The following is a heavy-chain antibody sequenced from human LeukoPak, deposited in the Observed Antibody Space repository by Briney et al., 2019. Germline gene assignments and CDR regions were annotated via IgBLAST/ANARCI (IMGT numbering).Heavy chain of an antibody. CDR2: INEDGSEK. Sequence: GGSLRLFCEASGFSFSNHWMSWVRQAPGKGLEWVANINEDGSEKNYVDSVKGRFTISRDIAKKSVYLQMNSLRAEDTAMYYCARGVGWFDPWGQGTLVTVSS. CDR1: GFSFSNHW. V-gene: IGHV3-7*04. J-gene: IGHJ5*02. D-gene: IGHD2-2*01. CDR3: ARGVGWFDP.